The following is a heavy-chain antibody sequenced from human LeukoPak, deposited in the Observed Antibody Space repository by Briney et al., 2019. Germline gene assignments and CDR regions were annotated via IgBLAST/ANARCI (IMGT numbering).Heavy chain of an antibody. CDR1: GFTFSGSA. V-gene: IGHV3-73*01. D-gene: IGHD3-10*01. Sequence: PGGSLRLSCAASGFTFSGSAMHWVRQASGKGLEWVGRIRSKANSYAKAYAASVKGRFTISRDDSKNTAYLQMNSLKTEDTAVYYCTRHNRYSGVFDYWGQGTLVTVSS. CDR3: TRHNRYSGVFDY. CDR2: IRSKANSYAK. J-gene: IGHJ4*02.